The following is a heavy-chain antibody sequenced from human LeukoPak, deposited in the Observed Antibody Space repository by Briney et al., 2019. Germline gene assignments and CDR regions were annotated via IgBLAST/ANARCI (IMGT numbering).Heavy chain of an antibody. Sequence: ASVKVSCKTSGYTFTSYGVSWVRQAPGQGLEWMGWIGTHNGNTNYAQKFQGRVIMTTDTSTSTAYMELMSLRAEDTAVYYCAKDPYASADYYYYYYMDVWGKGTTVTVSS. V-gene: IGHV1-18*01. CDR1: GYTFTSYG. J-gene: IGHJ6*03. CDR3: AKDPYASADYYYYYYMDV. CDR2: IGTHNGNT.